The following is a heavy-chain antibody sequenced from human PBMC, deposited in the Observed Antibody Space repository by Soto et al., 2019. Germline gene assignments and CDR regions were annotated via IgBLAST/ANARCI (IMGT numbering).Heavy chain of an antibody. CDR2: ISAYNGNT. CDR3: ARLYSIIWYVNGFDP. J-gene: IGHJ5*02. D-gene: IGHD6-13*01. V-gene: IGHV1-18*01. CDR1: GYTFTSYG. Sequence: GASVKVSCKASGYTFTSYGISWVRQAPGQGLEWMGWISAYNGNTNYAQKLQGRVTMTTDTPTSTAYMELRSLRSDDTAVYYCARLYSIIWYVNGFDPRGQGTLVTVSS.